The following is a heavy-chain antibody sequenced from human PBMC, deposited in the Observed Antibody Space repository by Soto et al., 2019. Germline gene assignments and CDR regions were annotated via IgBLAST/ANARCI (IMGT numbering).Heavy chain of an antibody. V-gene: IGHV3-48*03. Sequence: GGSLRLSCAAPGFTFSSYEMNWVRQAPWKGLEWVSYINSDGSTVYYTDSVKGRFTISRDNAKNSLYLQMNSLRAEDTAVYYCARDARTYSGSIRHLDYWGQGTLVTVSS. J-gene: IGHJ4*02. CDR2: INSDGSTV. D-gene: IGHD1-26*01. CDR3: ARDARTYSGSIRHLDY. CDR1: GFTFSSYE.